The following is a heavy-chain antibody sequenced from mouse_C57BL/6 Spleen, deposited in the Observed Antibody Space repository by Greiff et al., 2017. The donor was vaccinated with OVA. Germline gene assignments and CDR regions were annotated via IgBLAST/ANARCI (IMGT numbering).Heavy chain of an antibody. CDR2: ISDGGSYT. D-gene: IGHD4-1*01. V-gene: IGHV5-4*01. J-gene: IGHJ2*01. CDR1: GFTFSSYA. Sequence: EVQLVESGGGLVKPGGSLKLSCAASGFTFSSYAMSWVRQTPEKRLEWVATISDGGSYTYYPDNVKGRFTISRDNAKNNLYLQMSHLKSEDTAMYYCARDLGPTPYYFDYWGQGTTLTVSS. CDR3: ARDLGPTPYYFDY.